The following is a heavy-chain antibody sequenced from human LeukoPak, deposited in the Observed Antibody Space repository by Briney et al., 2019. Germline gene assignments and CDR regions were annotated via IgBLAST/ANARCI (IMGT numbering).Heavy chain of an antibody. CDR3: ASISEVWSGYYTVHFGY. CDR2: INPNSGDT. V-gene: IGHV1-2*02. Sequence: ASVKVSCKASGYTFTDYYMHWVRQAPGQGLEWMGRINPNSGDTNYAQKFQGRVTMTRDTSISTAYMELSRLRFDDTAVYYCASISEVWSGYYTVHFGYWGQGTLVTVSS. CDR1: GYTFTDYY. D-gene: IGHD3-3*01. J-gene: IGHJ4*02.